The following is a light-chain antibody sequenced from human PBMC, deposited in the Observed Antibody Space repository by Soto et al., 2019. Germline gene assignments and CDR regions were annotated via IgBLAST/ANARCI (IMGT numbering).Light chain of an antibody. CDR1: QNISRN. V-gene: IGKV3-15*01. J-gene: IGKJ1*01. Sequence: EIVMTQSPATLSVSPGEKATLSCRARQNISRNLAWYQQKPGQAPKVLIEGSSPRATGIPARFSGSGSGTEITLNISSLQSEDFAVYYCQQYNNWLWTFGQGSKVELK. CDR3: QQYNNWLWT. CDR2: GSS.